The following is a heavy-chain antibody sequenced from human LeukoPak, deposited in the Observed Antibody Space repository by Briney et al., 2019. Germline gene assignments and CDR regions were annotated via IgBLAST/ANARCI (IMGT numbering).Heavy chain of an antibody. CDR1: GFTFSTYT. V-gene: IGHV3-23*01. CDR2: ITGKSNTP. D-gene: IGHD1/OR15-1a*01. J-gene: IGHJ4*02. Sequence: GGSLILSCAASGFTFSTYTINWVRQAPGKGLEWFSAITGKSNTPYYAHSFKGRFTITRDNSKNTVWMHMNTLRAEDTAVYYCAKDERTDAKWNIDYWGQGTLVTVSS. CDR3: AKDERTDAKWNIDY.